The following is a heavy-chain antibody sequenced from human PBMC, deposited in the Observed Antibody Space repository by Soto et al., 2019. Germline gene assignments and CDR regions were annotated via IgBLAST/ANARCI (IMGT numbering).Heavy chain of an antibody. CDR1: GGSISSGGYY. V-gene: IGHV4-31*03. D-gene: IGHD3-3*01. Sequence: SETLSLTCTVSGGSISSGGYYWSWIRQHPGKGLEWIGYIYYSGSTYYNPSLKSRVTISVDTSKNQFSLKLSSVTAADTAVYYCARSEAYYDFWSVSHPPSMDVWGQGTTVTVSS. CDR2: IYYSGST. J-gene: IGHJ6*02. CDR3: ARSEAYYDFWSVSHPPSMDV.